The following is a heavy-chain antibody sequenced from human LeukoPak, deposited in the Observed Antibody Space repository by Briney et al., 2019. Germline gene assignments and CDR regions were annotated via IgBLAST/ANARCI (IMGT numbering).Heavy chain of an antibody. D-gene: IGHD2-2*01. CDR3: ARGNDIVVVPAEYGGDWFDP. J-gene: IGHJ5*02. CDR1: GYTFTSYG. V-gene: IGHV1-18*01. Sequence: ASVKVSCKASGYTFTSYGISWVRQAPGQGLEWMGWISAYNGNTNYAQKLQGRVTMTTDTSTSTAYMELSSLRSEDTAVYYCARGNDIVVVPAEYGGDWFDPWGQGTLVTVSS. CDR2: ISAYNGNT.